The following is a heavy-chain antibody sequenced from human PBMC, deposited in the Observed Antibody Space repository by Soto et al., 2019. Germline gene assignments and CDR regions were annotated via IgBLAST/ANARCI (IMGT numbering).Heavy chain of an antibody. CDR1: GYTFTSDG. CDR3: ARIGSSSWYVSDYYYYGMDV. D-gene: IGHD6-13*01. V-gene: IGHV1-18*01. CDR2: ISAYNGNT. J-gene: IGHJ6*02. Sequence: ASVKGSCKASGYTFTSDGISWVRQAPGQGLEWMGWISAYNGNTNYAQKLQGRVTMTTDTSTSTAYMELRSLRSDDTAVYYCARIGSSSWYVSDYYYYGMDVWGQGTTVTVSS.